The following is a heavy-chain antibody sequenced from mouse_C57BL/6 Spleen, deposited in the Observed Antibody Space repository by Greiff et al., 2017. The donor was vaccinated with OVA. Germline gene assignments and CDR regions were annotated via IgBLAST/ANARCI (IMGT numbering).Heavy chain of an antibody. CDR3: ARYTGGYWYFDV. CDR2: IRNKANGYTT. V-gene: IGHV7-3*01. CDR1: GFTFTDYY. J-gene: IGHJ1*03. Sequence: EVQVVESGGGLVQPGGSLSLSCAASGFTFTDYYMSWVRQPPGKALEWLGFIRNKANGYTTEYSASVKGRFTISRDNSQSILYLQMNALRAEDSATYYCARYTGGYWYFDVWGTGTTVTVSS.